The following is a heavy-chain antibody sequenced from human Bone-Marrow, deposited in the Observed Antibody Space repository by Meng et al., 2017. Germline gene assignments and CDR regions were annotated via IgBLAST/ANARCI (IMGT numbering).Heavy chain of an antibody. CDR3: AREIGGTTPDY. CDR1: GFSFSSYL. D-gene: IGHD1-1*01. CDR2: ISNDGSNT. J-gene: IGHJ4*02. Sequence: QVQLVGSGGGVVQAGRSLRLSCAASGFSFSSYLMHWVRQAPGKGLEWLAAISNDGSNTDYADSVKGRFTISRDNSKDTVFLQMNSLRIEDTAVYYCAREIGGTTPDYWGQGTLVTVS. V-gene: IGHV3-30*01.